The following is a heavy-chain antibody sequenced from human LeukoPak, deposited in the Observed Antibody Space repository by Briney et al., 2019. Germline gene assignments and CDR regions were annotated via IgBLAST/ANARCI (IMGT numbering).Heavy chain of an antibody. D-gene: IGHD3-22*01. Sequence: GGSLRLSCAASGFTFSIYSMNWVRQPPGKGLEWVSYISSSSTSIYYADSVKRRFTISRDNAKNSLYLQMNSLRDDDTAVYYCAKDMEMYYYDSSGYYPYDAFDIWGQGTMVTVSS. V-gene: IGHV3-48*02. CDR1: GFTFSIYS. CDR2: ISSSSTSI. CDR3: AKDMEMYYYDSSGYYPYDAFDI. J-gene: IGHJ3*02.